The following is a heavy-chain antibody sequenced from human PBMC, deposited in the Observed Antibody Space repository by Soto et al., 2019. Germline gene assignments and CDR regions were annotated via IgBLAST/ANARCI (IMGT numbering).Heavy chain of an antibody. J-gene: IGHJ5*02. CDR1: GFTVSSNY. V-gene: IGHV3-66*01. CDR2: IYSGGTT. D-gene: IGHD3-22*01. CDR3: ARNGDSSDYRGWFDP. Sequence: EVQLVESGGGLVQPGGSLRLSCAASGFTVSSNYMSWVRQAPGKGLEWVSVIYSGGTTYYADSVKGRFTISRDNSKNTLYLQMNSRRAEDTAVYYCARNGDSSDYRGWFDPWGQGTLVTVYS.